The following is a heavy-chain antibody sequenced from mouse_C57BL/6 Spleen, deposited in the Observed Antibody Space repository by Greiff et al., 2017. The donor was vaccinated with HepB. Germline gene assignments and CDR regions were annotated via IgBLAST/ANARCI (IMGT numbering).Heavy chain of an antibody. CDR3: TRDLYYYGSSPYYFDY. J-gene: IGHJ2*01. CDR2: IYPGNSDT. CDR1: GYTFTSYW. D-gene: IGHD1-1*01. Sequence: VHVKQSGTVLARPGASVKMSCKTSGYTFTSYWMHWVKQRPGQGLEWIGAIYPGNSDTSYNQKFKGKAKLTAGTSANTAYMELSSLTNEDSAVYYWTRDLYYYGSSPYYFDYWGQGTTLTVSS. V-gene: IGHV1-5*01.